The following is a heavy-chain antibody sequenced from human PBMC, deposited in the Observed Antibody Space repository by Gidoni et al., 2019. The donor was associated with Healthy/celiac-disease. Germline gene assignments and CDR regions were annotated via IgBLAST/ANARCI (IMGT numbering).Heavy chain of an antibody. CDR3: ARIAVNYYYGMDV. J-gene: IGHJ6*02. Sequence: QLQLQESGSGLVKPSQTLSLTCAVSGGSISSGGYSWSWIRQPPRKGLEWIGYIYHSGSTYYNPSLKSRVTISVDRSKNQFSLKLSSVTAADTAVYYCARIAVNYYYGMDVWGQGTTVTVSS. CDR2: IYHSGST. CDR1: GGSISSGGYS. D-gene: IGHD6-19*01. V-gene: IGHV4-30-2*01.